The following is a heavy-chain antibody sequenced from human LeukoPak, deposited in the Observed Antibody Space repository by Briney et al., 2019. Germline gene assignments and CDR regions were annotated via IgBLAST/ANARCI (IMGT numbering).Heavy chain of an antibody. V-gene: IGHV4-39*01. Sequence: SETLSLTCTVSGGSISSSSYYWGWIRQPPGKGLEWIGSIYYSGSTYYSPSLKSRGTISVDTSKNQFSLKLSSVTAADTAVYYCARHGDYGDYDDYFDYWGQGTLVTVSS. CDR1: GGSISSSSYY. CDR2: IYYSGST. J-gene: IGHJ4*02. D-gene: IGHD4-17*01. CDR3: ARHGDYGDYDDYFDY.